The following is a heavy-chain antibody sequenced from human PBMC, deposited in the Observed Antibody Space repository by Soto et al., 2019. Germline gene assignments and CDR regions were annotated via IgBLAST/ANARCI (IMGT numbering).Heavy chain of an antibody. Sequence: SETLSLTCTVSGGSISSSSYYWGWIRQPPGKGLEWIGSIYYSGSTYYNPSLKSRVTISVDTSKNQFSLKLSSVTAADTAVYYCVTGYSSSSGGAFDIWGQGTMVTVSS. D-gene: IGHD6-13*01. J-gene: IGHJ3*02. CDR1: GGSISSSSYY. CDR2: IYYSGST. CDR3: VTGYSSSSGGAFDI. V-gene: IGHV4-39*01.